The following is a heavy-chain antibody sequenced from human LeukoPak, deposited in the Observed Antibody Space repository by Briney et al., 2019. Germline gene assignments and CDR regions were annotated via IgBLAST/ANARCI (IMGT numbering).Heavy chain of an antibody. Sequence: GGSLRLSCAASGFTFSSYWMSWVRQAPGKGLEWVANIKQDGSEKYYVDSVKGRFTISRDNAKNSLYLQMNSLRAEDTAVYYCARDSVSPQSKYNWNDGGDYYYGMDVWGKGTTVTVSS. V-gene: IGHV3-7*03. CDR1: GFTFSSYW. CDR2: IKQDGSEK. D-gene: IGHD1-1*01. J-gene: IGHJ6*04. CDR3: ARDSVSPQSKYNWNDGGDYYYGMDV.